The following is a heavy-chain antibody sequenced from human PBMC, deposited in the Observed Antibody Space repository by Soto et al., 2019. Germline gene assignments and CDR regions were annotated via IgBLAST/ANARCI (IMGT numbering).Heavy chain of an antibody. CDR1: GFTFSRYD. CDR3: ARVALGQWLYFDY. Sequence: EVQLVESGGGLVQPGGSLRLSCAASGFTFSRYDMHWVRQVTGKGLEWVSGFGTAGDTYYPGSVKGRFTIFRENAKNSLYLQMNHPSPGDTAVYYCARVALGQWLYFDYWGQGTLGTVSS. D-gene: IGHD6-19*01. J-gene: IGHJ4*02. V-gene: IGHV3-13*01. CDR2: FGTAGDT.